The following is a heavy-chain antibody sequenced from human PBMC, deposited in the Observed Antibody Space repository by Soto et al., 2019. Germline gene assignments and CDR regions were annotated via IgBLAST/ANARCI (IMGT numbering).Heavy chain of an antibody. J-gene: IGHJ3*01. CDR2: VTHGGRT. CDR3: AGYSSSSVAFDV. D-gene: IGHD6-6*01. CDR1: GGSFSDYD. V-gene: IGHV4-34*01. Sequence: QVQLQQWGAGLLKPSETLSLDCGIFGGSFSDYDWTWVRQPPGRGLEWIGEVTHGGRTTYNPSLKSRIIISGDTAKNQFSLRPTSVTAADTAVYYCAGYSSSSVAFDVWGHGTNVTVSS.